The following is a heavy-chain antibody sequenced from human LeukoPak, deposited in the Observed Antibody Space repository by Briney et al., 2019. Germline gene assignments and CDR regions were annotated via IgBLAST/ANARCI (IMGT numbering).Heavy chain of an antibody. D-gene: IGHD2-8*02. J-gene: IGHJ3*02. Sequence: GASVKVSCKASGYTFTSYDINWVRQATGQGLEWMGWMNPNSGNTGYAQKFQGRVTMTRNTSMSTAYMELSSLRSEDTAVYYCARGLGYCTGGVCRNDAFDIWGQGTMVTVSS. CDR2: MNPNSGNT. CDR1: GYTFTSYD. V-gene: IGHV1-8*01. CDR3: ARGLGYCTGGVCRNDAFDI.